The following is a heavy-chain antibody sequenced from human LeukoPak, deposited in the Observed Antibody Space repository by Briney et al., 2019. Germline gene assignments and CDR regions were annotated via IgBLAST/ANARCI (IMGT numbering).Heavy chain of an antibody. V-gene: IGHV3-30*04. Sequence: GGSLRLSCAASGFTFSSYAMHWVRQAPGKGLEWVAVISYDGSNKYHADSVKGRFTISRDNSKNTLYLQMNSLRAEDTAVYYCARGFPSIVVVVAATPGFDYWGQGTLVTVSS. CDR1: GFTFSSYA. CDR2: ISYDGSNK. CDR3: ARGFPSIVVVVAATPGFDY. D-gene: IGHD2-15*01. J-gene: IGHJ4*02.